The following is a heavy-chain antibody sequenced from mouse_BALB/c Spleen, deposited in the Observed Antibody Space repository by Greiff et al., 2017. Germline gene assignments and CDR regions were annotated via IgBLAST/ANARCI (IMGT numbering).Heavy chain of an antibody. CDR2: ISSGGSYT. CDR1: GFTFSSYT. CDR3: AREDYGSWGFAY. V-gene: IGHV5-6-4*01. J-gene: IGHJ3*01. D-gene: IGHD1-1*01. Sequence: EVQRVESGGGLVKPGGSLKLSCAASGFTFSSYTMSWVRQTPEKRLEWVATISSGGSYTYYPDSVKGRFTISRDNAKNTLYLQMSSLKSEDTAMYYCAREDYGSWGFAYWGQGTLVTVSA.